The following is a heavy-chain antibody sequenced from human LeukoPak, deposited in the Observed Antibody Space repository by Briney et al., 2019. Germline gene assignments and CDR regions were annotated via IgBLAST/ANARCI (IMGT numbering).Heavy chain of an antibody. J-gene: IGHJ5*01. CDR1: GFNFTAYW. CDR3: ARHQYYYDSSGNYGWFDS. D-gene: IGHD3-22*01. V-gene: IGHV5-51*01. CDR2: SHPINSDT. Sequence: GESLKISCKGSGFNFTAYWIAWVRQMPGKGLEWMGISHPINSDTKYSPSFQGQVTISADKSSSTAYLQWNSLKASDTAMYYCARHQYYYDSSGNYGWFDSWGQGTLITVSS.